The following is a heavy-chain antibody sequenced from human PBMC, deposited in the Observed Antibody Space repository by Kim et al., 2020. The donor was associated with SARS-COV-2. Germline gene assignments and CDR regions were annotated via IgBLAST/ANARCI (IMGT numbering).Heavy chain of an antibody. V-gene: IGHV4-39*01. CDR3: EGGDYFDY. J-gene: IGHJ4*02. Sequence: SGSTYNNPSLKSRVTISVDTSKSQFSLKLSSVTAADTAVYYCEGGDYFDYWGQGTLVTVSS. D-gene: IGHD3-16*01. CDR2: SGST.